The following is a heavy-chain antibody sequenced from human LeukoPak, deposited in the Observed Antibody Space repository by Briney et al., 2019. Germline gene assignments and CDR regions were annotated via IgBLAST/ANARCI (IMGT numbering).Heavy chain of an antibody. CDR2: ISSSSNYT. CDR1: GFTFSDYY. D-gene: IGHD4-17*01. Sequence: PGGSLRLSCAASGFTFSDYYMSWIRQAPGKGLEWISYISSSSNYTNYADSVKGRFTISRDNAKNSLYLQMNSLRAEDTAVYYCAREMTTVTTEGLIDYWGQGTLVTVSS. V-gene: IGHV3-11*06. J-gene: IGHJ4*02. CDR3: AREMTTVTTEGLIDY.